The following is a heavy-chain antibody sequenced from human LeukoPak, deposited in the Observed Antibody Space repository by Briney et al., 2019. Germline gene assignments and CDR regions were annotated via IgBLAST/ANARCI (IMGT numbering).Heavy chain of an antibody. D-gene: IGHD6-19*01. Sequence: SETLSLTCTVSGASISSHYWTWIRQPPGKGLQRIGHIYYSGSTNYNPSLKSRVTMSVNTSKSQFSLKLSSVTAADTAVYYCARDGIAVAGTGYYFDYWGQGTLVTVST. CDR1: GASISSHY. CDR3: ARDGIAVAGTGYYFDY. V-gene: IGHV4-59*11. J-gene: IGHJ4*02. CDR2: IYYSGST.